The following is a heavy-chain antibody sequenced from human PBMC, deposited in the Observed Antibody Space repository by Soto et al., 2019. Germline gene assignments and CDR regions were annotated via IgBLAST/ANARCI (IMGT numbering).Heavy chain of an antibody. CDR1: GGSINSYY. D-gene: IGHD1-1*01. V-gene: IGHV4-59*01. CDR3: ARHNPIGNNWNYFDY. J-gene: IGHJ4*02. Sequence: QVQLQESGPGLVKPSETLSLTCTVSGGSINSYYWGWFRQPPGKGLEWIGYISYSGSTSNNPSLTGRVTISVDTSKNQFSLKVSSVTAADTAVYYCARHNPIGNNWNYFDYWGQGTLVTVSS. CDR2: ISYSGST.